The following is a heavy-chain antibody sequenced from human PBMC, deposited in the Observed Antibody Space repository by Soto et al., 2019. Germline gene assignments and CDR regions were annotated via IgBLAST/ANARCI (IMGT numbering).Heavy chain of an antibody. CDR1: GFTFSSYI. D-gene: IGHD2-15*01. V-gene: IGHV3-21*01. CDR3: ARDFIAVVAAKGWFDP. Sequence: GGPLRLSCAASGFTFSSYIMNWVRQAPGEGLEWVSSISSSSSYIYYADSVKGRFTISRDNAKNSLYLQMNSLRAEDTAVYYCARDFIAVVAAKGWFDPWGQGTLVTVSS. CDR2: ISSSSSYI. J-gene: IGHJ5*02.